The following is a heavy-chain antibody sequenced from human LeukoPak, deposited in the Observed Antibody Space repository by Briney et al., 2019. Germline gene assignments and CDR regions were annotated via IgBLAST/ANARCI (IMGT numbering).Heavy chain of an antibody. D-gene: IGHD6-13*01. CDR1: GGSISRGDYY. CDR3: AREGSGIAVAGNGFDP. J-gene: IGHJ5*02. CDR2: IYYSGST. V-gene: IGHV4-30-4*01. Sequence: PSETLSLTCTVSGGSISRGDYYWSWIRQPPGKGLEWIGYIYYSGSTYYNPSLKSRVTISVDTSKNQFSLKLSSVTAADTAVYYCAREGSGIAVAGNGFDPWGQGTLVTVSS.